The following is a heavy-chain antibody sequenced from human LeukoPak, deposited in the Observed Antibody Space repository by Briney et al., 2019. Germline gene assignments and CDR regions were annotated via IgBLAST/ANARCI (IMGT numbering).Heavy chain of an antibody. J-gene: IGHJ4*02. CDR1: GFTFSSYA. D-gene: IGHD6-19*01. Sequence: GGSLRLSCAASGFTFSSYAMSWVRQAPGKGLEWVSYISSSSTIYYADSVKGRFTISRDNAKNSLYLQMNSLRAEDTAVYYCARDQPGIAVAGTGDYWGQGTLVTVSS. CDR2: ISSSSTI. CDR3: ARDQPGIAVAGTGDY. V-gene: IGHV3-48*04.